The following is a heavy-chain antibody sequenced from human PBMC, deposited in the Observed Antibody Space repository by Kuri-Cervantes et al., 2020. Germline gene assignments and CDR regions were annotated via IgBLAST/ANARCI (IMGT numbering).Heavy chain of an antibody. J-gene: IGHJ6*02. D-gene: IGHD6-13*01. CDR3: ARTLSSSWYEGFRYYYYGMDV. Sequence: ASVKVSCKASGGTFSSYAISWVRQATGQGLEWMGWMNPNSGNTGYAQKFQGRVTMTRNTSISTAYMELSSLRSEDTAVYYCARTLSSSWYEGFRYYYYGMDVWGQGTTVTVSS. V-gene: IGHV1-8*02. CDR1: GGTFSSYA. CDR2: MNPNSGNT.